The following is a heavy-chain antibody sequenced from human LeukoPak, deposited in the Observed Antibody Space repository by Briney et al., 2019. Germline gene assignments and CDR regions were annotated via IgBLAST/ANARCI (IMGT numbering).Heavy chain of an antibody. CDR3: ARLSGYDYYYYYYMYV. J-gene: IGHJ6*03. V-gene: IGHV5-51*01. CDR1: GYSFTSYW. CDR2: IYPGDSDT. D-gene: IGHD1-1*01. Sequence: GESLKISCKGSGYSFTSYWIGWVRQMPGKGLEWMGIIYPGDSDTRYSPSFQGQVTISADKSISTAYLQWSSLKASDTAMYYCARLSGYDYYYYYYMYVWGKGTTVTVSS.